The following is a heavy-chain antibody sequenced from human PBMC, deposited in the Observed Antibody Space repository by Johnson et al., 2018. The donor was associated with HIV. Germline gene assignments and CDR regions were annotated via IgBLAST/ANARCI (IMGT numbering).Heavy chain of an antibody. CDR2: ISYDGSNT. CDR3: ARDFMVRYYDSSGFDM. Sequence: MQLVESGGGVVQPGRSLRLSCEASGFTFSSYAMHWVRQAPGKGLEWVAVISYDGSNTYYADSVKGRFPISRDNSKNTLYLQMNSLRAEDTAVYYCARDFMVRYYDSSGFDMWGQGTKVTVSS. V-gene: IGHV3-30*04. D-gene: IGHD3-22*01. J-gene: IGHJ3*02. CDR1: GFTFSSYA.